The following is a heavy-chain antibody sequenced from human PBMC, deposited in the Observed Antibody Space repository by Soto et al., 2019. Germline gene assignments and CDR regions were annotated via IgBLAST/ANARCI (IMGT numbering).Heavy chain of an antibody. D-gene: IGHD3-3*01. V-gene: IGHV4-34*01. J-gene: IGHJ5*02. CDR1: GGSFSGHP. Sequence: SETLSLTCGVNGGSFSGHPWNWIRQPPGKGLEWIGEINHSGGTNYNPSLKSRVSISVDSSKNQFSLKLTSVTSADTAVYYCARGSMIFGVVALSNWFDPWGQGTLVTVSS. CDR2: INHSGGT. CDR3: ARGSMIFGVVALSNWFDP.